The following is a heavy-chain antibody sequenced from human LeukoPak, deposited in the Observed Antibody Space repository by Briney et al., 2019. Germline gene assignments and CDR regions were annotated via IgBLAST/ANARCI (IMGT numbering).Heavy chain of an antibody. D-gene: IGHD5-12*01. J-gene: IGHJ6*02. CDR2: IYYSGST. V-gene: IGHV4-59*01. Sequence: PSETLSLTCTVSGGSISSYYWSWIRQPPGKGLEWIGYIYYSGSTNYNPSLKSRVTISVDTSKNQFSLKLSPVTAADTAVYYCARGLDIVATETDYYYYYGMDVWGQGTTVTVSS. CDR1: GGSISSYY. CDR3: ARGLDIVATETDYYYYYGMDV.